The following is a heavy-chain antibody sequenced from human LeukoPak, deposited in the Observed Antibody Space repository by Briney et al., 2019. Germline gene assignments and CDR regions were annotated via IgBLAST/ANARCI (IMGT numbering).Heavy chain of an antibody. Sequence: GASVKVSCKTSGGTFSSIAISWVRQAPGQGLEWMGGITPIFGTANYAQKFQGRVTITAIDSMSTAYMELSSLRSEGTAVYYCARGWLAETTVLTPYNYWGQGTLVTVSS. J-gene: IGHJ4*02. D-gene: IGHD4-23*01. CDR3: ARGWLAETTVLTPYNY. V-gene: IGHV1-69*13. CDR2: ITPIFGTA. CDR1: GGTFSSIA.